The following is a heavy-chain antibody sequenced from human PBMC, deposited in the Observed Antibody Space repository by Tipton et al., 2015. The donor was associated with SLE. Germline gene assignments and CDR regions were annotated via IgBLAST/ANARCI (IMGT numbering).Heavy chain of an antibody. V-gene: IGHV4-59*11. CDR2: VYYSGTG. CDR3: ARGGGCSSTSCYRGHQRYYYRYMDV. D-gene: IGHD2-2*01. CDR1: GGSISGHY. Sequence: TLSLTCTVSGGSISGHYWSWIRRPPGEGLEWIGYVYYSGTGNSNPSLKSRVTISVDMSKNQFSLMLRSVTAADTAVYYCARGGGCSSTSCYRGHQRYYYRYMDVWGKGTTVTVSS. J-gene: IGHJ6*03.